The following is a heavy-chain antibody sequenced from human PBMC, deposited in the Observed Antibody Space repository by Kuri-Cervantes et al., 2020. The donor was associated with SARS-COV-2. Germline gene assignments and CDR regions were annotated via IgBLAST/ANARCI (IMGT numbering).Heavy chain of an antibody. J-gene: IGHJ4*02. D-gene: IGHD4-23*01. V-gene: IGHV1-69*01. CDR3: ARDVGYGGTSELDITYFDY. CDR2: IIPFFGTP. CDR1: GATFSTYG. Sequence: GGSLRLSCKASGATFSTYGFSWVRQAPGQGLEWMGGIIPFFGTPNYAQKFEGRVTITADESTSTAYMEMSSLRFEDTAVYFCARDVGYGGTSELDITYFDYWGQGTLVTVSS.